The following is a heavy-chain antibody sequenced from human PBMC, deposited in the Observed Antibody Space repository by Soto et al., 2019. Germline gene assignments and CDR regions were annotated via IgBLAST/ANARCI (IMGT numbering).Heavy chain of an antibody. CDR3: ARGDAAVADSSFDY. V-gene: IGHV1-18*01. Sequence: ASVKVSCKASGYTFTSYGISWVRKAPGQGLEWMGWISAYNGNTNYAQKLQGRVTMTTDTSTSTAYMELRSLRSDDTAVYYCARGDAAVADSSFDYWGQGTLVTVSS. CDR2: ISAYNGNT. CDR1: GYTFTSYG. J-gene: IGHJ4*02. D-gene: IGHD6-19*01.